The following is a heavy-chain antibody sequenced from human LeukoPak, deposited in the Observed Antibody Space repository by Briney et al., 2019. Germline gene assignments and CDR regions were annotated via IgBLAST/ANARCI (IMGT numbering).Heavy chain of an antibody. CDR3: AKRGYCSGGSCYSGLWAFDI. D-gene: IGHD2-15*01. Sequence: TGGSLRLSCAASGFTFDDYGMSWVRQAPGKGLEWVSGINWNGGSTGYADSVKGRFTISRDNSKNTLYLQMNSLRAEDAAVYYCAKRGYCSGGSCYSGLWAFDIWGQGTMVTVSS. CDR2: INWNGGST. V-gene: IGHV3-20*04. J-gene: IGHJ3*02. CDR1: GFTFDDYG.